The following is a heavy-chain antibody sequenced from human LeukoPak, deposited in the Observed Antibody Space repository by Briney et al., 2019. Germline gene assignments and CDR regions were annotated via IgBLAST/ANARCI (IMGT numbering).Heavy chain of an antibody. D-gene: IGHD3-9*01. V-gene: IGHV3-21*01. Sequence: GGSLRLSCAASGFTFSSYSMNWVRQAPGKGLEWVSSISSSSSYIYYADSVKGRFTISRDNAKNSLYLQMNSLRAEDTAVYYCARDNVNRYDILTGYYMRAFDIWGQGTMVTVSS. CDR3: ARDNVNRYDILTGYYMRAFDI. J-gene: IGHJ3*02. CDR2: ISSSSSYI. CDR1: GFTFSSYS.